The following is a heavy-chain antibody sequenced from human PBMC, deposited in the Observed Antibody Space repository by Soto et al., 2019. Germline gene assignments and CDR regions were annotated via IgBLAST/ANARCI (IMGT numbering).Heavy chain of an antibody. Sequence: SETLSLTCTVSGGSISSYYWSWIRQPPGKGLEWIGYVFYSGSTNYNPSLKSRVTISVDTSKNQFSLKLSSVTAADTAVYYCARESFSNYGVWFDPWGQGTLVTVSS. CDR1: GGSISSYY. J-gene: IGHJ5*02. V-gene: IGHV4-59*01. CDR2: VFYSGST. D-gene: IGHD4-4*01. CDR3: ARESFSNYGVWFDP.